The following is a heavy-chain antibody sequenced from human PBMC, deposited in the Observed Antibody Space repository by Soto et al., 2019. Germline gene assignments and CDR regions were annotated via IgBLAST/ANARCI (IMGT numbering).Heavy chain of an antibody. CDR2: INPKSRGT. V-gene: IGHV1-2*02. Sequence: AASVKVSCKASGYTFTDYFIHWVRQAPGQGFEWMGWINPKSRGTNYAQKFQGRVTMTRDTSNSTAYMELRGLTSDDTAVYYCARVTLKAGNWFDPWGQGTQVTVSS. CDR1: GYTFTDYF. J-gene: IGHJ5*02. CDR3: ARVTLKAGNWFDP.